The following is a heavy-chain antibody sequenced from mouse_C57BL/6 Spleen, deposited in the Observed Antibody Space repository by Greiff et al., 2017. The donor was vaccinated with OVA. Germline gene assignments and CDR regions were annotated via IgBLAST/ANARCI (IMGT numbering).Heavy chain of an antibody. CDR2: INPNNGGT. CDR1: GYTFTDYN. Sequence: EVQLQQSGPELVKPGASVKIPCKASGYTFTDYNMDWVKQSHGKSLEWIGDINPNNGGTIYNQKFKGKATLTVDKSSSTAYMELRSLTSEDTAVYYCARGGYDYDVDAMDYWGQGTSVTVSS. V-gene: IGHV1-18*01. D-gene: IGHD2-4*01. CDR3: ARGGYDYDVDAMDY. J-gene: IGHJ4*01.